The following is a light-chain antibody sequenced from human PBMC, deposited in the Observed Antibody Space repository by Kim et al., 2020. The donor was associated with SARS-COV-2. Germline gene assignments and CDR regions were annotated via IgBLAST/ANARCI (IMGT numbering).Light chain of an antibody. J-gene: IGLJ3*02. CDR1: NSDVGSYNL. CDR2: EVN. Sequence: QSALTQPASVSGSPRQSITISCTGTNSDVGSYNLVSWYQQHPGKAPKLMIYEVNNRPSGVSDRFSGSKSGNTASLTISGLQAEDEADYYCSSYAGSGLGVFGGGTQLTVL. V-gene: IGLV2-23*02. CDR3: SSYAGSGLGV.